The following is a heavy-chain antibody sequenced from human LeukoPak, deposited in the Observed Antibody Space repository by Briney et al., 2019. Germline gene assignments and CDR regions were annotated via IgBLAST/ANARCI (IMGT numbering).Heavy chain of an antibody. Sequence: PGGSLRLSCAASGFTFSSYSMNWVRQAPGKGLEWVPSISSSSSYIYYADSVKGRFTISRDNAKNSLYLQMNSLRAEDTAVYYCARDKSPRAYYGSGNGDYWGQGTLVTVSS. CDR3: ARDKSPRAYYGSGNGDY. CDR1: GFTFSSYS. CDR2: ISSSSSYI. V-gene: IGHV3-21*01. D-gene: IGHD3-10*01. J-gene: IGHJ4*02.